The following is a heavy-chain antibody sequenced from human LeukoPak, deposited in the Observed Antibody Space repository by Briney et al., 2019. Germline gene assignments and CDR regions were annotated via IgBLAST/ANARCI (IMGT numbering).Heavy chain of an antibody. Sequence: AGGSLRLSCAASGFTFSSYAMTWVRQAPGKGLEWVSSISSSSSYIYYADSVKGRFTISRDNAKNSLYLQINSLRAEDTAVYYCALIIGNNGLFDYWGQGTLVTVSS. CDR1: GFTFSSYA. D-gene: IGHD2-8*01. V-gene: IGHV3-21*01. CDR2: ISSSSSYI. CDR3: ALIIGNNGLFDY. J-gene: IGHJ4*02.